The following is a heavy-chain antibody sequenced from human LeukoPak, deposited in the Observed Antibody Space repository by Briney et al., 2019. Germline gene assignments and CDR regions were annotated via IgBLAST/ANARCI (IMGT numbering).Heavy chain of an antibody. CDR3: ARGPSGGANNWFDP. V-gene: IGHV4-34*01. D-gene: IGHD2-15*01. Sequence: PSETLSLTCAVYGVSFSGYYWNWIRQPPGKGLEWIGEINHGGDTNYNPSLKSRVTISVDTSKKQFSLKVRSVTAAETAVYYCARGPSGGANNWFDPWGQGILVTVSS. CDR2: INHGGDT. CDR1: GVSFSGYY. J-gene: IGHJ5*02.